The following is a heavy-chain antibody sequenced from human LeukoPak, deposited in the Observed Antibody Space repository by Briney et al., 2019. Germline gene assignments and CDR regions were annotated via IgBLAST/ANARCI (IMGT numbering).Heavy chain of an antibody. D-gene: IGHD5-18*01. CDR1: LYTFTSYG. J-gene: IGHJ4*02. V-gene: IGHV1-18*01. Sequence: ASVKVSCKASLYTFTSYGIRWVRQAPGQGLEWMGWISAYNGNTNYAQKLQGRVTMTTDTSTSTAYMERRSLRSDDPAVYYCARDLQSVSGQLLWLQVADYWGQGTLVTVSS. CDR2: ISAYNGNT. CDR3: ARDLQSVSGQLLWLQVADY.